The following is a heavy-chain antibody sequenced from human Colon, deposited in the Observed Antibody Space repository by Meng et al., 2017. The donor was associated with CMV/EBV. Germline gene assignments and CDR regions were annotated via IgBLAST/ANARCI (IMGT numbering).Heavy chain of an antibody. CDR3: ARHSLTILTD. CDR1: GFSLTTTGAG. J-gene: IGHJ4*02. Sequence: ITLKQSGPALVKHTQTLTLTCTFSGFSLTTTGAGVAWVRQPPGKAPELLALIHWDDDKRYSPSLKNRLNITKDTSKNQVVLSMTDLDPADTGTFYCARHSLTILTDWGQGALVTVSS. CDR2: IHWDDDK. V-gene: IGHV2-5*02. D-gene: IGHD2-8*02.